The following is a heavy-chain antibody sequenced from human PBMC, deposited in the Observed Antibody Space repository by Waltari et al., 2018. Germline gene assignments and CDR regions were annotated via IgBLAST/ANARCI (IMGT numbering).Heavy chain of an antibody. CDR1: GDSISGNYW. V-gene: IGHV4-4*02. CDR2: VHHSGKT. Sequence: QVQLQESGQGLVKPSGTLSTTCAVSGDSISGNYWWSWVRQSPEKGLEWIGQVHHSGKTHYNPSLQSRVTISVDKPKNQFSLNLNSVTGADTAVYYCAGDRAIGLFFDYWGRGTLVTVSS. J-gene: IGHJ4*02. D-gene: IGHD2-2*01. CDR3: AGDRAIGLFFDY.